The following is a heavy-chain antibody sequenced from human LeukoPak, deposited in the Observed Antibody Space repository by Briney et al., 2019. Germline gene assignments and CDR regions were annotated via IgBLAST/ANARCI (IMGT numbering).Heavy chain of an antibody. CDR3: AGATLYFDY. D-gene: IGHD4/OR15-4a*01. CDR1: GFTFSSYA. Sequence: GSLRLSCAASGFTFSSYAMHWVRQAPGKGLEWVAVISYDGSNKYYADSVKGRFTISRDNSKNTLYLQMNSLRAEDTAVYYCAGATLYFDYWGQGTLVTVSS. J-gene: IGHJ4*02. CDR2: ISYDGSNK. V-gene: IGHV3-30-3*01.